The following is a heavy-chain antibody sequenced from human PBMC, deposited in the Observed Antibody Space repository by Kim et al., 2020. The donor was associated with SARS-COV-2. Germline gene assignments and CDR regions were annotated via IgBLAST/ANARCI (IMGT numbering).Heavy chain of an antibody. V-gene: IGHV3-23*01. D-gene: IGHD3-22*01. J-gene: IGHJ4*02. CDR3: AKSPVVLLYYFDY. Sequence: YADSVKGRLTISRDNSKNTLYLQMNSLRAEDTAVYYCAKSPVVLLYYFDYWGQGTLVTVSS.